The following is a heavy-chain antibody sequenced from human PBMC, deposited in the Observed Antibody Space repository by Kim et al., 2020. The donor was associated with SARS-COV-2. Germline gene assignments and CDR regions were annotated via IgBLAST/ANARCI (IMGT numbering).Heavy chain of an antibody. CDR3: SRDPRAYIYFDR. CDR2: ISPSGST. D-gene: IGHD1-1*01. J-gene: IGHJ5*02. CDR1: GDSISSYY. Sequence: SETLSLTCTVSGDSISSYYWNWVRQPSGKGLELVWLISPSGSTNYNPSLTIQVTMSLVTSKYQFPLNLSSVTATDTAMYVCSRDPRAYIYFDRWGQGT. V-gene: IGHV4-4*07.